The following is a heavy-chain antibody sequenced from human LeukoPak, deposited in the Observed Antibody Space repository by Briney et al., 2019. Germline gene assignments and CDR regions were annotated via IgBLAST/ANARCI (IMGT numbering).Heavy chain of an antibody. V-gene: IGHV5-51*01. CDR3: ARSVNSLRWYFDY. D-gene: IGHD3-16*01. J-gene: IGHJ4*02. CDR2: IYPGDSDT. Sequence: GESRNISCKGSGYNFTSYLIAWVRQLPVKGLEWMGMIYPGDSDTRYSPSFQGQVTISADKSISTAYLQWSSLKASDTAMYYCARSVNSLRWYFDYWGQGTLVTVSS. CDR1: GYNFTSYL.